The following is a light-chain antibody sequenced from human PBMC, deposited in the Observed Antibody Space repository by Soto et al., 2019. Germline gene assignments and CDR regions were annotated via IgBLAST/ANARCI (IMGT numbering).Light chain of an antibody. CDR2: GNS. V-gene: IGLV1-40*01. CDR3: QSYDSSLSGWV. J-gene: IGLJ3*02. CDR1: SSNIGAGYD. Sequence: QSVLTQPPSVSGATGQRVTISCTGSSSNIGAGYDVHWYQQLPGTAPKLLIYGNSNQPSGVPDRFSGSKSDTSASLAITGLQAEDEADYYCQSYDSSLSGWVFGGGTKLTVL.